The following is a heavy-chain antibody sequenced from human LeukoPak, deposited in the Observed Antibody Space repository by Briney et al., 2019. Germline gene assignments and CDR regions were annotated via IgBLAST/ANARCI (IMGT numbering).Heavy chain of an antibody. J-gene: IGHJ5*02. CDR3: ARPTGYSSSWEWVNNWFDP. V-gene: IGHV4-39*01. Sequence: SETLSLTCTVSGGSISSSSYYWGWIRQPPGKGLEWIGSIYYSGSTYYNPSLKSRVTISVDTSKNQFSLKLSSVTAADTAVYYCARPTGYSSSWEWVNNWFDPWGQGTLVTVSS. CDR1: GGSISSSSYY. CDR2: IYYSGST. D-gene: IGHD6-13*01.